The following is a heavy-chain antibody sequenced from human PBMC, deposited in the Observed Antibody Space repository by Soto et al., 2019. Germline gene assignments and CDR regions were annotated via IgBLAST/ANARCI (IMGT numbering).Heavy chain of an antibody. CDR3: ARSRRTIFGVVIPYYYYGMDV. Sequence: ASVKVSCKASGYTFTGYYMHWVRQAPGQGLELMGWINPNSGGTNYAQKFQGWVTMTRDTSISTAYMELSRLRSDDTAVYYCARSRRTIFGVVIPYYYYGMDVWGQGTTVTVSS. CDR1: GYTFTGYY. V-gene: IGHV1-2*04. D-gene: IGHD3-3*01. CDR2: INPNSGGT. J-gene: IGHJ6*02.